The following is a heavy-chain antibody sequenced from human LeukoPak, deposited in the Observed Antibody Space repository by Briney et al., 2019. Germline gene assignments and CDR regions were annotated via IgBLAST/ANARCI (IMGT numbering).Heavy chain of an antibody. CDR1: GFTFGDYY. D-gene: IGHD3-3*01. CDR2: ISSSGSTI. Sequence: PGGSLRLSCAASGFTFGDYYMSWIRQAPGKGLEWVSYISSSGSTIYYADSVKGRFTISRDNAKNSLYLQMNSLRAEDTAVYYCARFTDRQRTIFGVVISAFDIWGQGTMVTVSS. J-gene: IGHJ3*02. V-gene: IGHV3-11*01. CDR3: ARFTDRQRTIFGVVISAFDI.